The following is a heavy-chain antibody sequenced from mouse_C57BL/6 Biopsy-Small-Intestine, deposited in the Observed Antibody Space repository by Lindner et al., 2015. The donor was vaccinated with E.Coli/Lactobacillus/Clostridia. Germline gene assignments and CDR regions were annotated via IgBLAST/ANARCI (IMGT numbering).Heavy chain of an antibody. CDR2: IYPGGGYT. CDR3: ARSEGYGNYWYFDV. CDR1: GYTFTNCW. D-gene: IGHD2-1*01. Sequence: VQLQESGAELVRPGTSVKMSCKASGYTFTNCWIGWAKQRPGHGLEWIGDIYPGGGYTNYNEKFKGKATLTADKSSSTAYMQFSSLTSEDSAIYYCARSEGYGNYWYFDVWGTGTTVTVSS. J-gene: IGHJ1*03. V-gene: IGHV1-63*01.